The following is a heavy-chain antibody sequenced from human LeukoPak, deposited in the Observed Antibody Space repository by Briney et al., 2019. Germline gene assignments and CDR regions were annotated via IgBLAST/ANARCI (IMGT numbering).Heavy chain of an antibody. CDR1: GGSISSYY. CDR3: ARDRRPNRYSSSWLVGFDP. J-gene: IGHJ5*02. V-gene: IGHV4-59*01. CDR2: IYYSGST. D-gene: IGHD6-13*01. Sequence: PSETLSLTCTVSGGSISSYYWSWIRQPPGKGLEWIGYIYYSGSTNYNPSLKSRVTISVDTSKNQFSLKLSSVTAADTAVYYCARDRRPNRYSSSWLVGFDPWGQGTLATVSS.